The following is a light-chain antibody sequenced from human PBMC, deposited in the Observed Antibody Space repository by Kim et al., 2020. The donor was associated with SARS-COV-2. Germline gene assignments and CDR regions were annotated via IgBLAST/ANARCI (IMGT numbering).Light chain of an antibody. CDR1: NSNIVSNT. Sequence: RGNISSTGSNSNIVSNTEDWYQQFPRTAPKLLIDTHEWRPSGVSDRVSRSKSGTLAVQAINGLPSEDEAADYCGTWDDRLDVWIFGGGTQLTVL. CDR3: GTWDDRLDVWI. V-gene: IGLV1-44*01. J-gene: IGLJ3*02. CDR2: THE.